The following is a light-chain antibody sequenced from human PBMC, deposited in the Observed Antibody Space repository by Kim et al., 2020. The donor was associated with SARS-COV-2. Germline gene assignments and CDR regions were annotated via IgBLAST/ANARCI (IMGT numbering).Light chain of an antibody. CDR2: AAS. J-gene: IGKJ1*01. CDR1: QGISNY. Sequence: DIQMTQSPSSLSASVGDRVTITCRASQGISNYLAWYQQKPGKVPKLLIHAASALRSGVPSRFSGSGSGTDFTLTITSLQPEDVAVYYCQQCKGAPWTFGHGTKVDIK. V-gene: IGKV1-27*01. CDR3: QQCKGAPWT.